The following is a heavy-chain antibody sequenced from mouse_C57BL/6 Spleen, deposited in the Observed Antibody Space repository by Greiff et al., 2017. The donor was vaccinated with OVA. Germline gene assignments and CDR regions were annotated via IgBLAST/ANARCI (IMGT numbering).Heavy chain of an antibody. J-gene: IGHJ3*01. V-gene: IGHV14-1*01. CDR2: IYPGGGDT. Sequence: VQLKESGAELVRPGASVKLSCTASGFTITDYYMPWVKQRPGQGLEWIGSIYPGGGDTDYAPKFKGKATMTADTSSNTAYLQLSSLTSEDTAVYYCTSYGNSWFAYWGQGTLGTVSA. CDR3: TSYGNSWFAY. D-gene: IGHD2-10*02. CDR1: GFTITDYY.